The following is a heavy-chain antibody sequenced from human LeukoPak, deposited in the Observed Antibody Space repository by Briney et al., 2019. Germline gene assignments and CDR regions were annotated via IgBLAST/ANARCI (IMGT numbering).Heavy chain of an antibody. D-gene: IGHD1-14*01. CDR2: IHNSRRT. CDR1: GGSVSSYY. CDR3: ARHGTISSESYFDY. Sequence: ASETLSLTCSVSGGSVSSYYWSWIRQSPGKGLEWIGYIHNSRRTNYNPSLKSRVTGFVDTSKNQVSLRLSSVTAADTAVYYCARHGTISSESYFDYWGQGALVTVSS. V-gene: IGHV4-59*08. J-gene: IGHJ4*02.